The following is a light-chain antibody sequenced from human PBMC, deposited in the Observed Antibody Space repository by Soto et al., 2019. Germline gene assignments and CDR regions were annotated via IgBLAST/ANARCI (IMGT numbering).Light chain of an antibody. CDR2: WAS. Sequence: DIVMTQSPDSLAVSLGERATINCKSSESDLYSSSNKNDLGWYQQKPGQPPKLLIYWASTRESGVPDRFSGSGSGTDFTLTINSLQAEDVAVYYCQQYYSPPYTFGQGTKLEIK. CDR1: ESDLYSSSNKND. CDR3: QQYYSPPYT. V-gene: IGKV4-1*01. J-gene: IGKJ2*01.